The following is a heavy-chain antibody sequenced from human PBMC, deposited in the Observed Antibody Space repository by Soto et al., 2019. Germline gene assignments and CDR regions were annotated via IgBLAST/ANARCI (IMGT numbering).Heavy chain of an antibody. V-gene: IGHV1-69*04. J-gene: IGHJ4*02. D-gene: IGHD3-10*01. CDR2: IIPILGIA. Sequence: GASVKVSCKASGGTFSSYAISWVRQAPGQGLEWMGRIIPILGIANYAQKFQGRVTITADKSTSTAYMELSSLRSEDTAVYYCASWSSMVRGAQPFDYWGQGTLVTVSS. CDR3: ASWSSMVRGAQPFDY. CDR1: GGTFSSYA.